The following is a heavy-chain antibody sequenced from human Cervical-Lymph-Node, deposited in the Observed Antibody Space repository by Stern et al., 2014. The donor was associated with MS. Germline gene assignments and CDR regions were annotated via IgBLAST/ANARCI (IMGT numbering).Heavy chain of an antibody. J-gene: IGHJ4*02. D-gene: IGHD4-23*01. CDR3: ARQPVITRDLDY. Sequence: QVQLVQSGAEVKRPGASVKISCKASGYTFTSYYVHWVRQAPGQGLEWMGIINPTGGSTTYTQKFQGRVTMTRDTSTSTVNMELSSLRSEDTAVYYCARQPVITRDLDYWGQGTLVTVSS. V-gene: IGHV1-46*01. CDR1: GYTFTSYY. CDR2: INPTGGST.